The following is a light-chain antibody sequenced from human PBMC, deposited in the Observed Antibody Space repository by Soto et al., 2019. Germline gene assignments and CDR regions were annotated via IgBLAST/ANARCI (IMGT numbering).Light chain of an antibody. CDR2: GAS. V-gene: IGKV1-6*01. Sequence: AIQMTQSPASLSASVGDRVAITCRASQDIRNELGWYQQKPGKAPKLLIYGASNLQSGIPSGFSGSGSGTDFTLTISSLQPEDSATDYCLQDHSFPYTFGQGTKLEIK. CDR3: LQDHSFPYT. J-gene: IGKJ2*01. CDR1: QDIRNE.